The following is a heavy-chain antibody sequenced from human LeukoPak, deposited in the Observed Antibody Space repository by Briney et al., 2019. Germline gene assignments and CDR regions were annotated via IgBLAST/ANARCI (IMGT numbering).Heavy chain of an antibody. CDR1: AYTFTSYN. J-gene: IGHJ5*02. CDR2: MNPNSGNT. Sequence: ASVKVSCKASAYTFTSYNINWVRQATGQGLEWMGWMNPNSGNTGYAQKFQGRATMTRNTSISTAYMELSSLTSEDTAVYYCARDGSGSYYDRGRFDPWGQGTLVTVSS. CDR3: ARDGSGSYYDRGRFDP. D-gene: IGHD3-10*01. V-gene: IGHV1-8*01.